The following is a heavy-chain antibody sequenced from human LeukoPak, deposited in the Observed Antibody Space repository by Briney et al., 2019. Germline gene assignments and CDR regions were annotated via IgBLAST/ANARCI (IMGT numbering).Heavy chain of an antibody. CDR3: ARDAPMVRGVIRYCYYMDV. J-gene: IGHJ6*03. V-gene: IGHV3-48*04. D-gene: IGHD3-10*01. Sequence: GGTLRLSPAASGITFSSYSMNWVPQAPGKGLEGGSYISSSCSTKYYTDSGKGRITIPRDNAKNSLYLQMTSLRAEDTAVYYCARDAPMVRGVIRYCYYMDVWGKGTTVTVSS. CDR2: ISSSCSTK. CDR1: GITFSSYS.